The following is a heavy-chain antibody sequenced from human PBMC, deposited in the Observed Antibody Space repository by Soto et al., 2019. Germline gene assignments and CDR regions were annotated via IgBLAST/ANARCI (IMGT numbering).Heavy chain of an antibody. Sequence: QVQLVQSGAEVKKPGSSVKVSCKASGGTFCSYAISWVRQAPGQGLEWMGGIIPIFGTANYAQKFQGRVTITADESTSTAYMELSSLRSEDTAVYYCARFGCSGGSCDYYYGMDVWGQGTTVTVSS. CDR2: IIPIFGTA. CDR3: ARFGCSGGSCDYYYGMDV. CDR1: GGTFCSYA. D-gene: IGHD2-15*01. V-gene: IGHV1-69*12. J-gene: IGHJ6*02.